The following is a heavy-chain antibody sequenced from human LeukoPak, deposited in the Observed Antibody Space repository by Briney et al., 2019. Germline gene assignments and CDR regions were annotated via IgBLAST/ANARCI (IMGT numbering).Heavy chain of an antibody. Sequence: GGSLRLSCAASGFTFSSYSMNCVRQAPGEGLEWVSSISSSSSYIYYGDSVKGRLTLSRHNAKNSLYLQMDSLRAEDTAVYYCARGPTNYGDYVNYWGQGTLVTVSS. J-gene: IGHJ4*02. CDR1: GFTFSSYS. CDR2: ISSSSSYI. V-gene: IGHV3-21*01. D-gene: IGHD4-17*01. CDR3: ARGPTNYGDYVNY.